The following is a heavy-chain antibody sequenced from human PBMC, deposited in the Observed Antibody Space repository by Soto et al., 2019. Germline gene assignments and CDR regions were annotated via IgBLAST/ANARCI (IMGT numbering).Heavy chain of an antibody. CDR3: ATGRLEATVLDY. D-gene: IGHD1-26*01. CDR1: GLTFSDYY. J-gene: IGHJ4*02. Sequence: QVQLVESGGGLVKPGGSLRLSCAASGLTFSDYYMSWIRQAPGKGLEWISYIDSSGDHIYYGDSVRGRFTISRDNAKNSLFLQMNSLSAEDTAVYYCATGRLEATVLDYWGQGTLVTVSS. CDR2: IDSSGDHI. V-gene: IGHV3-11*01.